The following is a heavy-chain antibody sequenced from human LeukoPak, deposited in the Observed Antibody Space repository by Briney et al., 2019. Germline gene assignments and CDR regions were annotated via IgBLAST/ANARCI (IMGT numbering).Heavy chain of an antibody. D-gene: IGHD3-16*01. J-gene: IGHJ4*02. Sequence: GGSLRPSCAASGFTFSSYAMHWVRQAPGKGREWVAVISYDGSNKYYADSVKGRFTISRDNSKNTLYLQMNSLRAEDTAVYYCARDGSGGSLYAGFDYWGQGTLVTVSS. CDR1: GFTFSSYA. V-gene: IGHV3-30*04. CDR2: ISYDGSNK. CDR3: ARDGSGGSLYAGFDY.